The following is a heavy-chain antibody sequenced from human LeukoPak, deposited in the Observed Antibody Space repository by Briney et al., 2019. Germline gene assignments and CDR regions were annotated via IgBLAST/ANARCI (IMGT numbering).Heavy chain of an antibody. D-gene: IGHD6-25*01. CDR3: ARGAGDFDY. CDR2: IIPILGIA. Sequence: SVKVSCKASGGTFSSYAISWVRQAPGQGLEWMGRIIPILGIANYAQKFQGRVTVTADKSTSTAYMELSSLRSEDTAVYYCARGAGDFDYWGQGTLVTVSS. J-gene: IGHJ4*02. V-gene: IGHV1-69*04. CDR1: GGTFSSYA.